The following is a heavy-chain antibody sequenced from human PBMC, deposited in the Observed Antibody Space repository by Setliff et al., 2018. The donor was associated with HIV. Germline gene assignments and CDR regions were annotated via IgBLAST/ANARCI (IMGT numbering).Heavy chain of an antibody. CDR2: SINSGGTT. D-gene: IGHD6-19*01. J-gene: IGHJ5*02. Sequence: LRLSCAASGFTFSSYAMSWVRQAPGKGLEWVSGSINSGGTTYYGDSVKGRFTLSRDNSKNTLFLQMNSLRAADTAVYYCAKDQTAMGGNWCDPWGQGTLVTVSS. CDR3: AKDQTAMGGNWCDP. CDR1: GFTFSSYA. V-gene: IGHV3-23*01.